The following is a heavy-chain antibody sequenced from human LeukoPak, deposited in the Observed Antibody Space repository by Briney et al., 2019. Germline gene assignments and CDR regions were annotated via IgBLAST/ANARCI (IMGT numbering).Heavy chain of an antibody. CDR3: ARAFWSGYRYYFDY. CDR1: GFTFSDYW. J-gene: IGHJ4*02. D-gene: IGHD3-3*01. CDR2: IKQDGSEK. V-gene: IGHV3-7*04. Sequence: PGGSLRLSCAASGFTFSDYWMSWVRQAPGKGLEWVANIKQDGSEKYYVDSVKGRFTISRDNAKNSLYLQMNSLRAEDTAVYYCARAFWSGYRYYFDYWGQGTLVTVSS.